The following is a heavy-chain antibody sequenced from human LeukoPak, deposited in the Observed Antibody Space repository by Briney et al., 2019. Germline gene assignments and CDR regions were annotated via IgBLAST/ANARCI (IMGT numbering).Heavy chain of an antibody. D-gene: IGHD6-19*01. V-gene: IGHV3-48*01. Sequence: PGGSLRLSCAASGFTFSSYSMNWVRQAPGKGLEWVSYISNSSSTVYYADSVKGRFTISRDNAKNSLYLQMNSLRAEDTAVYYCARGNRWLVFYYYGMDVWGQGTTVTVSS. CDR2: ISNSSSTV. CDR3: ARGNRWLVFYYYGMDV. J-gene: IGHJ6*02. CDR1: GFTFSSYS.